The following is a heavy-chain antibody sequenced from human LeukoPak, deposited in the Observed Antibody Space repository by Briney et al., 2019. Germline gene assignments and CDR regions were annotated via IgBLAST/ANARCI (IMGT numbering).Heavy chain of an antibody. J-gene: IGHJ4*02. CDR3: ARDIEEKDGYNIDY. V-gene: IGHV1-2*02. D-gene: IGHD5-12*01. CDR2: INPNSGGT. Sequence: ASVKVSCKASGYTFTGYYMHWVRQAPGQGLEWMGWINPNSGGTNYAQKFQGRVTMTSDTSISTAYMELSRLRSDDTAVYYCARDIEEKDGYNIDYWDQGTLVTVSS. CDR1: GYTFTGYY.